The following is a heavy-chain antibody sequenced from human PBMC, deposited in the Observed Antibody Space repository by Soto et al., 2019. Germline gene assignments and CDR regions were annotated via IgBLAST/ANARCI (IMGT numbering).Heavy chain of an antibody. CDR1: GFTFGDYA. Sequence: GGSLRLSCTASGFTFGDYAMSWVRQAPGKGLEWVGFSRSKAYGGTTEYAASVKGRFTISRDDYKSIAYLQINSLKTEDTAVYYCTAGYCSSSCCLVVFDSWGQGTLVTVSS. J-gene: IGHJ4*02. D-gene: IGHD2-2*01. CDR2: SRSKAYGGTT. CDR3: TAGYCSSSCCLVVFDS. V-gene: IGHV3-49*04.